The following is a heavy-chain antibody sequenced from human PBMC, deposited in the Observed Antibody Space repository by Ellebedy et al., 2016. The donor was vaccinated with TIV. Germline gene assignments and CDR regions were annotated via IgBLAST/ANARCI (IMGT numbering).Heavy chain of an antibody. D-gene: IGHD5-12*01. Sequence: AASVKVSCKTSGYTFTGYYIHCVRQAPGQGLEWMGWINPKSGGTIYAQKCQGTVTMTRDTSITTVYMQLTSLTSDDKAVYYCARRAVATSNVGYWGQGTLVTVSS. CDR2: INPKSGGT. J-gene: IGHJ4*02. V-gene: IGHV1-2*02. CDR3: ARRAVATSNVGY. CDR1: GYTFTGYY.